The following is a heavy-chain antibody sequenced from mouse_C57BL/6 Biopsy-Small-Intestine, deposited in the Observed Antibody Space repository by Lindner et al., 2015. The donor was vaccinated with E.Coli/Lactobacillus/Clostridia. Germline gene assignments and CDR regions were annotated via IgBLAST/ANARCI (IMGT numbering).Heavy chain of an antibody. J-gene: IGHJ3*01. CDR3: ANYYGRGFAY. D-gene: IGHD1-1*01. Sequence: VQLQESGGGLVKPGGSLKLSCAASGFTFSDYGMHWVRQAPEKGLEWVAYISSGSSTIYYADTVKGRFTISRDNAKNTLFLQMTSLRSEDTAMYYCANYYGRGFAYWGQGTLVTVSA. CDR1: GFTFSDYG. CDR2: ISSGSSTI. V-gene: IGHV5-17*01.